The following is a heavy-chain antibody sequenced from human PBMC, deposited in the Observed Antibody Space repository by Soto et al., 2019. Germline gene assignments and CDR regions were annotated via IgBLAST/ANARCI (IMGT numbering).Heavy chain of an antibody. CDR1: GFTFSNYA. V-gene: IGHV3-23*01. CDR3: AKDRDYFDY. J-gene: IGHJ4*02. Sequence: EVQLLESGGGLVQPGGSLRLSCAASGFTFSNYAMNWVLQAPGKGLEWVASIRGSAGTPYYADSVRGRFTISRDNSKNTLSLQMNSLGVEDTAVYYCAKDRDYFDYWGQGALVTVSS. CDR2: IRGSAGTP.